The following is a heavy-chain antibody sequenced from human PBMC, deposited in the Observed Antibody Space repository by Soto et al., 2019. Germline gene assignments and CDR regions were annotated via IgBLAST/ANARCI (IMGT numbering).Heavy chain of an antibody. CDR3: ARIDRITVRPSPDV. V-gene: IGHV5-10-1*01. J-gene: IGHJ6*02. Sequence: GESLKISCKGSGYSFTSYWISWVRQMPGKGLEWMGRIDPSDSYTNYSPSFQGHVTISADNSISTAYLQWSSLKASDTAMYYCARIDRITVRPSPDVWGQGTTVTVSS. CDR1: GYSFTSYW. D-gene: IGHD6-6*01. CDR2: IDPSDSYT.